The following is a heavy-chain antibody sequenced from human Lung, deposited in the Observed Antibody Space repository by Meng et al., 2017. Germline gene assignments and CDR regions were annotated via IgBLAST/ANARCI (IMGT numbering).Heavy chain of an antibody. D-gene: IGHD4-11*01. Sequence: VHREQVCAGMLWASELLSLSCGFCGGSFREYYLSRIRQPTGKGLEWIGENNHSGSTNYNPSLESRATISVDTSQNNLSLKLSSVAAADSAVYYCARGPTTMAHDFDYWGQRTLVTVSS. J-gene: IGHJ4*02. CDR1: GGSFREYY. V-gene: IGHV4-34*01. CDR3: ARGPTTMAHDFDY. CDR2: NNHSGST.